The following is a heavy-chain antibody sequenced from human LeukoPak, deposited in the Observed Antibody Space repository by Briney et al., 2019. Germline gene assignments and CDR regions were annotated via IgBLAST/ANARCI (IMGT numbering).Heavy chain of an antibody. V-gene: IGHV1-69*04. CDR2: IIPILGIA. J-gene: IGHJ4*02. CDR3: AIHGFSEYGY. CDR1: GGTFSSYA. D-gene: IGHD6-6*01. Sequence: ASVKVSCKASGGTFSSYAISWVRQAPGQGLEWMGRIIPILGIANYAQKFQGRVTITADKSTSTAYMELSSLRSEDTAVYYCAIHGFSEYGYWGQGTLSPSPQ.